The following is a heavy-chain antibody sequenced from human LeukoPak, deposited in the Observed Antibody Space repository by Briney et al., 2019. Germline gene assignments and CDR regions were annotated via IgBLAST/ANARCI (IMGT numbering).Heavy chain of an antibody. D-gene: IGHD3-22*01. CDR2: IYTSGSA. V-gene: IGHV4-61*02. Sequence: SQTLSLTCTVSGDSISSGSYYWSWIRQPAGKGLEWIGRIYTSGSANYNPSLKSRVTISVDTSKNQFSLKLSSVTAADTAVYYCATTGEYHYDSGGYPILDYWGQGTLVTVSS. J-gene: IGHJ4*02. CDR1: GDSISSGSYY. CDR3: ATTGEYHYDSGGYPILDY.